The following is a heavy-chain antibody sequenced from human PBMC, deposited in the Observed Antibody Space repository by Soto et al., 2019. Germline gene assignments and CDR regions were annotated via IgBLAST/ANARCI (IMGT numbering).Heavy chain of an antibody. J-gene: IGHJ3*02. CDR1: GYTFTDYY. D-gene: IGHD6-19*01. V-gene: IGHV1-2*02. CDR3: ARPWLIQGADAFDI. Sequence: ASVKVSCKASGYTFTDYYVHWVRQAPGQGLEWMGWINPNSGGTKSAQKFQGRVTMTRDTSISTAYMELSSLRSEDTAVYYCARPWLIQGADAFDIWGQGTMVTVSS. CDR2: INPNSGGT.